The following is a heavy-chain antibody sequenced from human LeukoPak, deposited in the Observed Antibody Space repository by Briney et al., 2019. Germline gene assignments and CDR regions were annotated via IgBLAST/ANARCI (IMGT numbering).Heavy chain of an antibody. CDR2: IYTSRST. Sequence: SETLSLTYTVSGGSISSYYWSWIRPPARKGLEWIGRIYTSRSTNYNASLKSRVSMSVDTSKNQFSLELSSVTAADTAVFYCARENSGSYREFDYWGQGTLVTVSS. D-gene: IGHD1-26*01. CDR3: ARENSGSYREFDY. V-gene: IGHV4-4*07. J-gene: IGHJ4*02. CDR1: GGSISSYY.